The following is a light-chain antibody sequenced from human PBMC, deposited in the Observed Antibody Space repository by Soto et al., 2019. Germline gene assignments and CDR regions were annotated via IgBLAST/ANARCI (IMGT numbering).Light chain of an antibody. CDR2: AAS. V-gene: IGKV1-8*01. J-gene: IGKJ1*01. CDR1: QDIRKY. Sequence: SASVGYRVTITCQATQDIRKYLNWYQQKPGKAPKLLIYAASTLQSGVPSRFSGSGSGTDFTLTISCLQSEDFATYYCQQYYSYPRTFGQGTKVDIK. CDR3: QQYYSYPRT.